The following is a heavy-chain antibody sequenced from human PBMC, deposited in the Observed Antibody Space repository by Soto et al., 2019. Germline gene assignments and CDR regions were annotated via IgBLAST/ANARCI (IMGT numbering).Heavy chain of an antibody. D-gene: IGHD6-13*01. CDR3: ARDFGLAADREPPHMDV. CDR1: GYTFTGYY. CDR2: INPNSGGT. J-gene: IGHJ6*02. Sequence: GASVKVSCKASGYTFTGYYMHWVRQAPGQGLEWMGWINPNSGGTNYAQKFQGWVTMTRDTSISAAYMELSRLRSDDTAVYYCARDFGLAADREPPHMDVWGQGTTVTVSS. V-gene: IGHV1-2*04.